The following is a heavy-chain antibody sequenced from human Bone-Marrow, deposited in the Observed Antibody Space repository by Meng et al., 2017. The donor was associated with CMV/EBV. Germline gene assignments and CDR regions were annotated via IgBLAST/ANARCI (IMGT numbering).Heavy chain of an antibody. D-gene: IGHD2-2*01. V-gene: IGHV1-18*01. CDR2: ISAYNGNT. CDR3: ARGGRWGYQLLLGPGGYFDY. CDR1: GYTFTSYG. J-gene: IGHJ4*02. Sequence: ASVKVSCKASGYTFTSYGISWVRQAPGQGLEWMGWISAYNGNTNYAQKLQGRVTMTTDTSTSTAYMELRSLRSDDTAVYYCARGGRWGYQLLLGPGGYFDYWGQGTRVTVYS.